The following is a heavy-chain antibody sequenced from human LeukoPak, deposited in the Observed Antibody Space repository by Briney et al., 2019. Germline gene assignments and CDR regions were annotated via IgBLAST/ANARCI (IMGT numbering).Heavy chain of an antibody. Sequence: GGSLRLSCAASGFTFSSYAMHWVRQAPGKGLEYVSAISSNGGSTYYANSVKGRFTISRDNSKNTLYRQMRSLRPEDMAVYYCARGRSLYCSSTSCSSFDYLGQGTLGTLSP. J-gene: IGHJ4*02. D-gene: IGHD2-2*01. CDR3: ARGRSLYCSSTSCSSFDY. CDR2: ISSNGGST. CDR1: GFTFSSYA. V-gene: IGHV3-64*01.